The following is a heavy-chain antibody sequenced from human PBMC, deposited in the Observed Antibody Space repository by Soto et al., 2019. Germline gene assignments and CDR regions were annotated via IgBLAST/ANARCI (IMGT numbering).Heavy chain of an antibody. D-gene: IGHD6-13*01. J-gene: IGHJ6*03. CDR2: IYYSGST. V-gene: IGHV4-39*01. CDR1: GGSISSSSYY. Sequence: SGTLSLTCTVSGGSISSSSYYWGWIRQPPGKGLEWIGSIYYSGSTYYNPSLKSRVTISVDTSKNQFSLKLSSVTAADTAVYYCARARSSSWYSYYYYYMDVWGKGTTVTVSS. CDR3: ARARSSSWYSYYYYYMDV.